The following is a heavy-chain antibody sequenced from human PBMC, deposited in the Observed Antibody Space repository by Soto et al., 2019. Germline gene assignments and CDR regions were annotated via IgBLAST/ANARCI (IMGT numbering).Heavy chain of an antibody. CDR2: IYSGGST. CDR3: ARHIGKWGFDI. J-gene: IGHJ3*02. D-gene: IGHD7-27*01. V-gene: IGHV3-53*01. Sequence: GGSLRLSCAASGFTVSSNYMSWVRQAPGKGLEWVSVIYSGGSTYYADSVKGRFTISIDKSKNTLYLQMNSLRAEDTAVYYCARHIGKWGFDIWGPGTMVTVSS. CDR1: GFTVSSNY.